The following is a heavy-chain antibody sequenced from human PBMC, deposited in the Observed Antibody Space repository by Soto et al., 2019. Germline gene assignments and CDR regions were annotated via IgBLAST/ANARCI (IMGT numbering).Heavy chain of an antibody. CDR2: ISAYNGNT. Sequence: ASVKVSCKASGYTFTSYGISWVRQAPGQGPEWMGWISAYNGNTNYAQKLQGRVTMTTDTLTSTAYMELRSLRSDDTAVYYCARGQPYYYDSSGYYHGTFFDYWGQGTLVTVSS. D-gene: IGHD3-22*01. CDR1: GYTFTSYG. CDR3: ARGQPYYYDSSGYYHGTFFDY. V-gene: IGHV1-18*01. J-gene: IGHJ4*02.